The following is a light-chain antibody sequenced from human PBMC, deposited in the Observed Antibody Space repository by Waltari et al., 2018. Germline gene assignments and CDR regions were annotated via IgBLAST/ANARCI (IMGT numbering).Light chain of an antibody. V-gene: IGLV1-40*01. CDR3: QSYDTSLSVV. CDR2: GSS. Sequence: QSVLTQPPSVSGAPGQRVHIPCPGSASNTGAGSDVHWYQQLPRAAPKLPISGSSTRPLGVPDRFFGSTSGTSASLAITGLQAEDEADYYCQSYDTSLSVVFGGGTKLTVL. CDR1: ASNTGAGSD. J-gene: IGLJ3*02.